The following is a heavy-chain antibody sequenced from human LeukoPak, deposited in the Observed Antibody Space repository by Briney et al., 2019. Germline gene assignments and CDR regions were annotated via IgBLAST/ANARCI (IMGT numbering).Heavy chain of an antibody. Sequence: SETLSLTCTDSGGSISSSSYYWAWIRQPPGKGLEWIGSIFYSGSTFYNPSLKSRITISVDTSKNQFSLKLTSVTAADTAVYYCARGANIWSDWGQGTLVTVSS. V-gene: IGHV4-39*07. CDR1: GGSISSSSYY. J-gene: IGHJ4*02. CDR3: ARGANIWSD. D-gene: IGHD1-20*01. CDR2: IFYSGST.